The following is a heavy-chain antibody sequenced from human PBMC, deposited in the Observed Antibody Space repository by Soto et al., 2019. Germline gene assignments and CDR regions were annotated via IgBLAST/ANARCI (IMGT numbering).Heavy chain of an antibody. CDR3: ARDPGQWLIIAPKPPDY. CDR2: INPNSGAT. CDR1: GYSFTDYY. Sequence: QVQLVQSGAEVKKPGASVKVSCKASGYSFTDYYMHWVRQAPGQGLEWMGWINPNSGATNYAQKFQGRVTMTRDTSISTVYMELSRLRSDDTAVYYCARDPGQWLIIAPKPPDYWGQGTLVTVSS. D-gene: IGHD6-19*01. V-gene: IGHV1-2*02. J-gene: IGHJ4*02.